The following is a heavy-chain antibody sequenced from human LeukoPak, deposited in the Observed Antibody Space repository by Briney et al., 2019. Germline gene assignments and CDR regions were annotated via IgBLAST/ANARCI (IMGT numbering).Heavy chain of an antibody. CDR1: GFTLSSYS. Sequence: GGSLRPSCAASGFTLSSYSISWGRPAPREGLGWVSAISGSGGSTYYADSVKGRFTISRDNSKNTLYLQMNSLRAEDTAVYYCAKDHGDYESYYFDYWGQGTLVTVSS. CDR3: AKDHGDYESYYFDY. CDR2: ISGSGGST. J-gene: IGHJ4*02. D-gene: IGHD4-17*01. V-gene: IGHV3-23*01.